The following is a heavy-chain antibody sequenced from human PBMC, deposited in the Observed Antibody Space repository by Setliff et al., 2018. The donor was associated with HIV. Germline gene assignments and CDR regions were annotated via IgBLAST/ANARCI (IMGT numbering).Heavy chain of an antibody. J-gene: IGHJ2*01. Sequence: PSETLSLTCTVSGGSIRSIDYFWGWIRQPPEKGLEWIGSIYYTGSTYSNPSLKSRLTISEDASKSQFSLTLRSVTAADTAVYYCARRLAIGHWYFDIWGRGTLVTVSS. CDR1: GGSIRSIDYF. CDR3: ARRLAIGHWYFDI. CDR2: IYYTGST. V-gene: IGHV4-39*01.